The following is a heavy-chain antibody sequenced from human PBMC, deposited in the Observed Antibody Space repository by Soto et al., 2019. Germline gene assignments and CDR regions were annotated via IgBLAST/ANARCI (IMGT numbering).Heavy chain of an antibody. CDR2: IIPIFGTA. V-gene: IGHV1-69*06. CDR1: RGTLRSYA. J-gene: IGHJ4*02. D-gene: IGHD6-6*01. Sequence: QVSCQDSRGTLRSYAISWVRQAPGQGLEWMGGIIPIFGTANYAQKFQGRVTITADKSTSTAYMELSSLRSEDTAVYYCARADSSSSVWGQGNLVTVS. CDR3: ARADSSSSV.